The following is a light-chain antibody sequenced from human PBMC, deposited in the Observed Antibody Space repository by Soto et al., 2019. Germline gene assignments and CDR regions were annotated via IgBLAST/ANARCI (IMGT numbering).Light chain of an antibody. J-gene: IGLJ3*02. V-gene: IGLV2-14*01. CDR3: SSYASSSSLV. CDR1: SSDVGAYNY. CDR2: EVS. Sequence: QSALTQPASVSGSPGQSITISCTGTSSDVGAYNYVSWYQQHPGKAPKLMIYEVSYRPSGVSNRFSGSKSGNTASLTISGLQTADEADYYCSSYASSSSLVFGGGTKLTVL.